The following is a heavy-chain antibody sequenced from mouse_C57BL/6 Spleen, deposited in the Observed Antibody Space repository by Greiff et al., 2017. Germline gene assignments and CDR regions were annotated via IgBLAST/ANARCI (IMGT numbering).Heavy chain of an antibody. CDR2: ISSGSSTI. J-gene: IGHJ4*01. D-gene: IGHD2-5*01. CDR3: ARKYYSNMDY. V-gene: IGHV5-17*01. Sequence: EVNLVESGGGLVKPGGSLTLSCAASGFTFSDYGMHWVRQAPEKGLEWVAYISSGSSTIYSADTVKGRFTISRDNAKNTLFLQMTSLRSEDTAMYYCARKYYSNMDYWGQGTSVTVSS. CDR1: GFTFSDYG.